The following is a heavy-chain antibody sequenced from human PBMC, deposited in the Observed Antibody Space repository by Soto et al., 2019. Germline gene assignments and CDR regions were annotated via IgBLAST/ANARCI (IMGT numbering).Heavy chain of an antibody. CDR3: ARHGEPIWVTTLNTWFDP. D-gene: IGHD4-17*01. CDR2: IDPSDSYT. Sequence: PGESLKISCKGSGYSFTSYWISWVRQMQGKGLEWMGRIDPSDSYTNYSPSFQGHVTISADKSISTAYLQWSSLKASDTAMYYCARHGEPIWVTTLNTWFDPWGHGALVTVS. CDR1: GYSFTSYW. J-gene: IGHJ5*02. V-gene: IGHV5-10-1*01.